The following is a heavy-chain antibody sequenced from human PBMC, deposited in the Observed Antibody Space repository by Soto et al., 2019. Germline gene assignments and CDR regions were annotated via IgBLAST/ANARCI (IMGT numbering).Heavy chain of an antibody. CDR2: IIPMFGTA. CDR1: GGTFRSYV. V-gene: IGHV1-69*12. D-gene: IGHD1-1*01. J-gene: IGHJ6*02. CDR3: ARNVVERRRTYYYYGMDA. Sequence: QVQLVQSGAEVKKPGSSVKVSCKASGGTFRSYVISWVRQAPGQGLEWMGGIIPMFGTANYAQKFQGRVTITADESTSTAYRERSSRRSEDTAVYFCARNVVERRRTYYYYGMDAWGQGTTVSVSS.